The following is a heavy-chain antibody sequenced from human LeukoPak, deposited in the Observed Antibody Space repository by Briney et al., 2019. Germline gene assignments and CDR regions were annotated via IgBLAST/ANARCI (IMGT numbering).Heavy chain of an antibody. Sequence: GGSLRLSCAASGFTFSSYAMSWVRQAPGKGLEWVSAISGSGGSTYYADSVKGRFTISRDNSKNTLYLQMNSLRAEDTAVYYCAKAFGGDYYDSSGYRPFDYWGQGTLVTVSS. J-gene: IGHJ4*02. V-gene: IGHV3-23*01. CDR1: GFTFSSYA. CDR2: ISGSGGST. D-gene: IGHD3-22*01. CDR3: AKAFGGDYYDSSGYRPFDY.